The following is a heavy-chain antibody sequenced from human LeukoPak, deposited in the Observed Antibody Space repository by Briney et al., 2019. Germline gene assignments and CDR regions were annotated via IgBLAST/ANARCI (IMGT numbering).Heavy chain of an antibody. CDR1: GFTFSSYW. D-gene: IGHD6-13*01. J-gene: IGHJ4*02. Sequence: QPGGSLRLSCAASGFTFSSYWMSWVRQAPGKGLEWVANIKQDGSEKYYVDSVKGRFTISRDNAKNSLYLQMNSLRAEDTAVYYCARDRIGQTAGTFDYWGQGTLVTVSS. V-gene: IGHV3-7*01. CDR3: ARDRIGQTAGTFDY. CDR2: IKQDGSEK.